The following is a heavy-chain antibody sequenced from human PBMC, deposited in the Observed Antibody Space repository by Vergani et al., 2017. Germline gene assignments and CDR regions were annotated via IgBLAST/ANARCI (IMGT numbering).Heavy chain of an antibody. J-gene: IGHJ3*02. CDR2: ISAYNGNT. V-gene: IGHV1-18*04. CDR1: GYTFTSYG. CDR3: ARVQYYYDSSGYYYLSAFDI. D-gene: IGHD3-22*01. Sequence: QVQLVQSGAEVKKPGASVKVSCKASGYTFTSYGISWVRQAPGQGLEWMGWISAYNGNTNYAQKLQDRVTMTTDTPTSTAYMELRSLRSDDTAVYYCARVQYYYDSSGYYYLSAFDIWGQGTMVTVSS.